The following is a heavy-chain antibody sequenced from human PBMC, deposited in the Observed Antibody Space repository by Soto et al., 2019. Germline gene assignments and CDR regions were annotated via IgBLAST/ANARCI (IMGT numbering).Heavy chain of an antibody. CDR1: GFRFSDHY. Sequence: GGSLRLSCAASGFRFSDHYMTWIRQAPGKGLEWVSKISGGGTTTHYADSVKGRFTVSRDNAKNSLYLQMNSLRAEDTAVYYCAGDPYYYGSAFWGQGTLLTVSS. CDR3: AGDPYYYGSAF. D-gene: IGHD3-10*01. J-gene: IGHJ4*02. V-gene: IGHV3-11*01. CDR2: ISGGGTTT.